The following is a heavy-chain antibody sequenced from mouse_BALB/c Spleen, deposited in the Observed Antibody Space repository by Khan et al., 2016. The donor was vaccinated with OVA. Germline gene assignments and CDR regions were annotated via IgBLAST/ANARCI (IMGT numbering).Heavy chain of an antibody. CDR3: ARVGYNGTMDY. Sequence: QIQLVQSGPELKKPGETVKISCKASGYTFTNYGMNWVKQAPGKGLKWMGWINTYTGEPTYADDFKGRFAFSLENYASTAYLQINNLKNEDTATYFCARVGYNGTMDYWGQGTSVTVSS. V-gene: IGHV9-3-1*01. J-gene: IGHJ4*01. CDR2: INTYTGEP. D-gene: IGHD2-14*01. CDR1: GYTFTNYG.